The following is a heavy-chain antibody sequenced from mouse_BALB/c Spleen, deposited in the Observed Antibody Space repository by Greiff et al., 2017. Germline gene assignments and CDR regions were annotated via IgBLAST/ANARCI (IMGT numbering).Heavy chain of an antibody. CDR1: GFTFSSYA. J-gene: IGHJ1*01. CDR2: ISSGGSYT. D-gene: IGHD1-2*01. V-gene: IGHV5-9-3*01. Sequence: DVMLVESGGGLVKPGGSLKLSCAASGFTFSSYAMSWVRQTPEKRLEWVATISSGGSYTYYPDSVKGRFTISRDNAKNTLYLQMSSLRSEDTAMYYCARHLYYGYEDWYFDVWGAGTTVTVSS. CDR3: ARHLYYGYEDWYFDV.